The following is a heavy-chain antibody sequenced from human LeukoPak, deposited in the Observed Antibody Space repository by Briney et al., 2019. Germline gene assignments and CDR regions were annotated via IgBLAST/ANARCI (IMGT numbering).Heavy chain of an antibody. CDR3: AKGGASVTRYVDY. Sequence: GGSLRLSCAASEFTFSSYGMQWVRQTPGKGLEWVGIMSNSGENTFYGEAVKGRFTISRDNSQNTLYLQMNSLRPEDTAVYYCAKGGASVTRYVDYWGQGTLVTVSS. D-gene: IGHD4-17*01. V-gene: IGHV3-30*18. J-gene: IGHJ4*02. CDR2: MSNSGENT. CDR1: EFTFSSYG.